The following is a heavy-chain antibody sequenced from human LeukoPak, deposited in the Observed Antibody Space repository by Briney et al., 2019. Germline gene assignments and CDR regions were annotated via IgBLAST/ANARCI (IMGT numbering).Heavy chain of an antibody. J-gene: IGHJ4*02. CDR3: TTGNWGSFSY. CDR2: IKGKVDGGTT. V-gene: IGHV3-15*01. CDR1: GFTFSEAW. D-gene: IGHD7-27*01. Sequence: KPGGSLRLSCAASGFTFSEAWMRMSWVRQAPGKGLEWVGRIKGKVDGGTTDYAAPVKGRFTISRDDSKHTLYLQVNSLKTEDTAVYFCTTGNWGSFSYWGQGTLVSVTS.